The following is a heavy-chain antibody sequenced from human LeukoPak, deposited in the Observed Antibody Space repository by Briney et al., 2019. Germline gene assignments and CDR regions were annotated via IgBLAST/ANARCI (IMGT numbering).Heavy chain of an antibody. D-gene: IGHD3-22*01. Sequence: SETLSLTCTVSGGSISSGSYYWRWIRQPAGKGLEWLGRIYTSGSTNYNPSLKSRFTISVDTSKNQFSLKLSSVTAADTAVYYCASGYGDAFDIWGQGTMVTVSS. J-gene: IGHJ3*02. CDR3: ASGYGDAFDI. CDR2: IYTSGST. V-gene: IGHV4-61*02. CDR1: GGSISSGSYY.